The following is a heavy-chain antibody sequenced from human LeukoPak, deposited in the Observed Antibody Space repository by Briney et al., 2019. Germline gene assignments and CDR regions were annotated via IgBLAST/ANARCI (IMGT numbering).Heavy chain of an antibody. D-gene: IGHD1-26*01. J-gene: IGHJ4*02. V-gene: IGHV3-48*02. CDR2: ISTSGSAM. CDR3: ASSGSYRFDY. Sequence: GGSLRLSCAASGFTFSRYTMNWVRQAPGKGLEWVSHISTSGSAMYYADSVKGRFTISRDNAKDSLYLQMNSLRDEDRAVYYCASSGSYRFDYWGQGTLVTVSS. CDR1: GFTFSRYT.